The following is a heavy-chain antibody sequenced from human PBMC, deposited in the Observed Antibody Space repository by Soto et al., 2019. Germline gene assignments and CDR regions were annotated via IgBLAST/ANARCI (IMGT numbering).Heavy chain of an antibody. Sequence: SETLSLTCTVSGGSISSYYWTWIRQPPGKGLEWIGYIYSNGRTNYNPSLKSRVTISVDTSKNQFSLKLRSVTAADTAVYYCTSGVNWNDVSDYWGQGTLVTVS. CDR2: IYSNGRT. CDR1: GGSISSYY. CDR3: TSGVNWNDVSDY. J-gene: IGHJ4*02. D-gene: IGHD1-1*01. V-gene: IGHV4-59*01.